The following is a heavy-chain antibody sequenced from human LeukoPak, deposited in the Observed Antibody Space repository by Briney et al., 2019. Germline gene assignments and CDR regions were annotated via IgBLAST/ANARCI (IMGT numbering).Heavy chain of an antibody. V-gene: IGHV1-3*01. Sequence: GASVKVSCKASGYTFTSYAMHWVRQAPGHGLEWMGWINADSGNTESSQRFQGRLSITWDTSATTAYMELSSLTSEDTAVYYCARGGPNRSGWTLDYWGPGTLVTVSS. CDR1: GYTFTSYA. CDR3: ARGGPNRSGWTLDY. D-gene: IGHD6-19*01. J-gene: IGHJ4*02. CDR2: INADSGNT.